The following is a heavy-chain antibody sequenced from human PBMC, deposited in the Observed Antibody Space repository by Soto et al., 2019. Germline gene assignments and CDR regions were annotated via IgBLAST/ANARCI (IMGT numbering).Heavy chain of an antibody. CDR3: ATGGIYYEA. Sequence: QVHLVESGGGLVKPGGSLRLSCTVSGFAFRHNYLTWIRQAPGKGLEWLSHISTSGSPAYYADSVKGRFTISTDNAKKSLYLQMDSLRADDTGVYYCATGGIYYEAWGQGTLVTVSS. CDR1: GFAFRHNY. D-gene: IGHD1-26*01. CDR2: ISTSGSPA. V-gene: IGHV3-11*01. J-gene: IGHJ5*02.